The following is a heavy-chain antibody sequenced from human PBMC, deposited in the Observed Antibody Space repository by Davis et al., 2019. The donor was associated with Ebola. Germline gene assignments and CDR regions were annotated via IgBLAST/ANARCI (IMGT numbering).Heavy chain of an antibody. CDR1: GFTFDDYA. D-gene: IGHD6-6*01. CDR3: AKYSSSSETDYYYGMDV. J-gene: IGHJ6*02. CDR2: ISWNSGSI. Sequence: PGGSLRLSCAASGFTFDDYAMHWVRQAPGKGLEWVSGISWNSGSIGYADSVKGRFTISRDNAKNSLYLQMNSLRAEDTALYYCAKYSSSSETDYYYGMDVWGQGTTVTVSS. V-gene: IGHV3-9*01.